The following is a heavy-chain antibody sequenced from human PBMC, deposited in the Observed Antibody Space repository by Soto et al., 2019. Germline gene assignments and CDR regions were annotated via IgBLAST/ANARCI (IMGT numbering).Heavy chain of an antibody. CDR3: ARHRSGGSCYSTFDY. CDR1: GGSISSSNW. J-gene: IGHJ4*02. D-gene: IGHD2-15*01. Sequence: QVQLQESGPGLVKPSGTLSLTCAVSGGSISSSNWWSWVRQPPGKGLEWIGEIYHSGSTNYNPSLNSRVTISVEKSMLPFSQKLSYVTAADTAVYYCARHRSGGSCYSTFDYWGPGTLVTVSS. CDR2: IYHSGST. V-gene: IGHV4-4*02.